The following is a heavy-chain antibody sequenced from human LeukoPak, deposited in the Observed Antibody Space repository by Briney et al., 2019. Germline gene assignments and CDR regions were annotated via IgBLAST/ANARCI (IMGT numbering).Heavy chain of an antibody. CDR2: IRSKANSYAT. CDR1: GFTFSGSA. J-gene: IGHJ4*02. D-gene: IGHD4-23*01. V-gene: IGHV3-73*01. CDR3: AKDFDYGGNPGMVYFDY. Sequence: GGSLRLSCAASGFTFSGSAMHWVRQASGKGLEWVGRIRSKANSYATAYAASVKGRFTISRDNSKNTLYLQMNSLRAEDTAVYYCAKDFDYGGNPGMVYFDYWGQGTLVTVSS.